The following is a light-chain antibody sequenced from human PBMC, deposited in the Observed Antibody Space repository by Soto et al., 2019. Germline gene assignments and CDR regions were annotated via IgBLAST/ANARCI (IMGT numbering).Light chain of an antibody. J-gene: IGLJ2*01. V-gene: IGLV2-8*01. CDR1: SSDVGGYHY. Sequence: QSALTQPPSASGSPGQSVTISCTGTSSDVGGYHYVSWYQQHPGKAPKLMIHEVTKRPSGVPDRFSGSKSGNTASLTISGLQAEDEADYYCCSYAGSYTEVFGGGTKLTVL. CDR2: EVT. CDR3: CSYAGSYTEV.